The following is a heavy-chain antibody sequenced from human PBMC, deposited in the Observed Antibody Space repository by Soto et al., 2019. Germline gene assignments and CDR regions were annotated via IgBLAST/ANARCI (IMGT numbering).Heavy chain of an antibody. V-gene: IGHV4-59*01. CDR2: IYYSGST. J-gene: IGHJ5*02. Sequence: SETLSLTCTVSGGSISSYYWSWIRQPPGKGLEWIGYIYYSGSTNYNPSLKSRVTISVDTSKNQFSLKLSSVTAADTAVYYCARAGTMVRGVIGWFDPWGQGTLVTVSS. D-gene: IGHD3-10*01. CDR1: GGSISSYY. CDR3: ARAGTMVRGVIGWFDP.